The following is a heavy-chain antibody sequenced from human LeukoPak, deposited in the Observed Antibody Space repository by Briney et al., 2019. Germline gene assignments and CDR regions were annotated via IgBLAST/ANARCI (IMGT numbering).Heavy chain of an antibody. J-gene: IGHJ6*03. CDR1: GFTFNAYS. Sequence: GGSLRLSCAASGFTFNAYSMNWVRQAPGKGLEWLSYISSGSSTIYYADSVKGRFTISRDNSKNTLYLQMNSLRAEDTAVYYCARAPYGNYYYYYMDVWGKGTTVTVSS. V-gene: IGHV3-48*01. CDR2: ISSGSSTI. D-gene: IGHD3-10*01. CDR3: ARAPYGNYYYYYMDV.